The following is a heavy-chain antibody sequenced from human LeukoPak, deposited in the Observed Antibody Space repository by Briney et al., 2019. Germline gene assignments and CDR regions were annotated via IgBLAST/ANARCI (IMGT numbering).Heavy chain of an antibody. J-gene: IGHJ6*03. V-gene: IGHV4-59*01. CDR2: IYYSGST. Sequence: SETLSLTCTVSGGSISSYYWSWIRQPPGKGLEWIGYIYYSGSTNYNPSLKSRVTISEDTSKNQFSLKLSSVTAADTAVYYCARAGTTGTVYYYYMDVWGKGTTVTVSS. D-gene: IGHD1-1*01. CDR3: ARAGTTGTVYYYYMDV. CDR1: GGSISSYY.